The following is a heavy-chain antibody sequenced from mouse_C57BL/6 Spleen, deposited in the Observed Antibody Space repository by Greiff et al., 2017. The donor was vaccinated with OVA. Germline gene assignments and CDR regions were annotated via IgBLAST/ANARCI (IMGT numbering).Heavy chain of an antibody. J-gene: IGHJ2*01. D-gene: IGHD1-1*01. CDR1: GFTFSSYS. CDR2: ISSGGGYT. V-gene: IGHV5S21*01. CDR3: ARDTTEVAEYYVGD. Sequence: EVKLVEPGAGLVKPGGSLKLSCAASGFTFSSYSMSWVRQTPGKSLEWVAYISSGGGYTNYADTVKGRFTLTRGNATNTPYLQMSSLKSEDTAVYYCARDTTEVAEYYVGDWGQGTTLTVSS.